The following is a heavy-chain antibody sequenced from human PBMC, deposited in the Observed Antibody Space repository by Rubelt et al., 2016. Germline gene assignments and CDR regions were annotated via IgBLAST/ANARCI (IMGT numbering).Heavy chain of an antibody. Sequence: MNWVRQAPGKGLEWVSYISSSSSTIYYADSVKGRFTISRDNAKNSLYLQMNSLRAEDTAVYYCARVNEDYYYGMDVWGQGTTVTVSS. CDR3: ARVNEDYYYGMDV. J-gene: IGHJ6*02. V-gene: IGHV3-48*04. CDR2: ISSSSSTI.